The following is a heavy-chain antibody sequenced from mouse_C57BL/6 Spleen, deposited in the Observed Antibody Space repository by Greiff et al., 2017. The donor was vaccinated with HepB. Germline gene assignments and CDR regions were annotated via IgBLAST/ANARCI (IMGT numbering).Heavy chain of an antibody. CDR2: IDPYGGGT. Sequence: QVQLQQPGAELVKPGASVKLSCKASGYTFTSYWMHWVKQRPGRGLEWIGRIDPYGGGTKYNEKFKSKATLTVDKPSSTAYVQLSSLTSEDSAVYYCARLIDWDRWSFDVWGTGTTVTVSS. CDR3: ARLIDWDRWSFDV. CDR1: GYTFTSYW. D-gene: IGHD4-1*01. V-gene: IGHV1-72*01. J-gene: IGHJ1*03.